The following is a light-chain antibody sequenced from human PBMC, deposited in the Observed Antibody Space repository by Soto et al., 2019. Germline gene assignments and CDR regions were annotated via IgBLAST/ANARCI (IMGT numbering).Light chain of an antibody. Sequence: DIQMTQSPSSLSASVGDRVTITCRASQSITGYLNWYQQKPGKAPKLLIYTASSLQSGVPSRFSGSGSGTDFILTIISLQRDDFSTYFCQQSLGIPYTFGQGTRLETK. J-gene: IGKJ2*01. V-gene: IGKV1-39*01. CDR3: QQSLGIPYT. CDR1: QSITGY. CDR2: TAS.